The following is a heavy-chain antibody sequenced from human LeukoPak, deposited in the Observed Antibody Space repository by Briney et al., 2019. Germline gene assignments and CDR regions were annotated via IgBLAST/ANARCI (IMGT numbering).Heavy chain of an antibody. V-gene: IGHV4-34*01. Sequence: SETLSLTCAVYGGSFSGYYWSWIRQPPGKGLEWIGEINHSGSTNYNPSLKSRVTISVDTSKNQFSLRLNSVTPEDTAVYYCARESLVLRFLEGYYYMDVWGKGTTVTVSS. CDR3: ARESLVLRFLEGYYYMDV. CDR1: GGSFSGYY. CDR2: INHSGST. D-gene: IGHD3-3*01. J-gene: IGHJ6*03.